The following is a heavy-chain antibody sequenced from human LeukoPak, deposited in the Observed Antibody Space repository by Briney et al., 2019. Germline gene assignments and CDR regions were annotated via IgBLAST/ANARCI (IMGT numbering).Heavy chain of an antibody. J-gene: IGHJ4*02. V-gene: IGHV4-59*01. CDR2: IYYSGST. D-gene: IGHD2-21*02. Sequence: SETLSLTCTVSGDSISTFYWSWIRQPPGKGLEWIGYIYYSGSTKYNSSLKSRVTISVDTSKNQFSLKLGSVTAADTAVYYCARGACGGDCYLVWGQGALVTVSS. CDR1: GDSISTFY. CDR3: ARGACGGDCYLV.